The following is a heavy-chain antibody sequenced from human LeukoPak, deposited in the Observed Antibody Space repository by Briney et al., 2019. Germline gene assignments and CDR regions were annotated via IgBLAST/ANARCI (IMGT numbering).Heavy chain of an antibody. CDR2: IIPIFGTA. CDR1: GGTFSSYA. Sequence: SVKVSCKASGGTFSSYAISWVRQAPGQGLEWMGGIIPIFGTANYAQKFQGRVTITTDESTSTAYMELSSLRSEDTAVYYCAGGYSSSRELDVWGKGTTVTVSS. J-gene: IGHJ6*04. CDR3: AGGYSSSRELDV. V-gene: IGHV1-69*05. D-gene: IGHD6-13*01.